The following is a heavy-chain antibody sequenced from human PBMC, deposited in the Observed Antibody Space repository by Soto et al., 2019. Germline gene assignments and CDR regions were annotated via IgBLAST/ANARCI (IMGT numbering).Heavy chain of an antibody. CDR3: AREGSMIVVETISVWFDP. Sequence: SETLSLTCTVSGGSISSGDYYWSWIRQPPGKGLEWIGYIYYSGSTYYNPSLKSRVTISVDTSKNQFSLKLSSVTAADTAVYYCAREGSMIVVETISVWFDPWGQGTLVTVSS. D-gene: IGHD3-22*01. J-gene: IGHJ5*02. CDR2: IYYSGST. V-gene: IGHV4-30-4*01. CDR1: GGSISSGDYY.